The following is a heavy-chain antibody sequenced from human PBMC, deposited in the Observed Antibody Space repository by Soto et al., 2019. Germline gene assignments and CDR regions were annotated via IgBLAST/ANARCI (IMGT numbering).Heavy chain of an antibody. Sequence: SETLSLTCSVSGDSISNLDYFWAWIRQPPGQALEYIGYIYKSATTYYNPSFESRVAISVDTSKSQFSLNVTSVTAGDTAVYFCARGRYCLTGRCFPNWFDSWGQGALVTVSS. CDR2: IYKSATT. CDR1: GDSISNLDYF. D-gene: IGHD7-27*01. V-gene: IGHV4-30-4*01. CDR3: ARGRYCLTGRCFPNWFDS. J-gene: IGHJ5*01.